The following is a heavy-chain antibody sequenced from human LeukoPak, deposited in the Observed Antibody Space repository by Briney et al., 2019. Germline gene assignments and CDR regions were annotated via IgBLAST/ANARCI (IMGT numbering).Heavy chain of an antibody. CDR2: IWYDGSNK. J-gene: IGHJ3*02. CDR1: GFTFSAYG. Sequence: GGSLRLSCAASGFTFSAYGIHWVRQAPGKGLEWVAVIWYDGSNKYYAGSVEGRFTISRDNSKNTLYLQMNSLRVEDTAVYYCAVEYNSSPYAFDIWGQGTKVTVSS. D-gene: IGHD2/OR15-2a*01. CDR3: AVEYNSSPYAFDI. V-gene: IGHV3-33*01.